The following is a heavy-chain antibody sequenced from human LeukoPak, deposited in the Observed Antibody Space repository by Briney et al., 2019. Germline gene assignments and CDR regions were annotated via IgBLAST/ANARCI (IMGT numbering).Heavy chain of an antibody. J-gene: IGHJ6*03. D-gene: IGHD1-1*01. V-gene: IGHV4-59*01. CDR3: AGSKLERLGLYYYYYMDV. Sequence: PSETLSLTCTVSGGSIGSYYWSRIRQPPGKGLEWIGYIYYSGSTKYTPSLKSRVTMSLDTSKNQFSLKLSSVTAADAAVYYCAGSKLERLGLYYYYYMDVWGKGTTVTVSS. CDR1: GGSIGSYY. CDR2: IYYSGST.